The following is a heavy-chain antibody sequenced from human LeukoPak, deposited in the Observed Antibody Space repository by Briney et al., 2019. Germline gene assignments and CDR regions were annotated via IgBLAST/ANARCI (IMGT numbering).Heavy chain of an antibody. D-gene: IGHD3-10*01. J-gene: IGHJ4*02. V-gene: IGHV2-70*11. CDR2: IDWDDDK. CDR3: ARHYYGSGSFDY. CDR1: GFSLSTSGMC. Sequence: SGPTLVNPTPPLTLTCTFSGFSLSTSGMCVTWIRQPPGKALEWLARIDWDDDKYYSTSLKTRLTISKDTSKNQVVLTMTNMDPVDTATYFCARHYYGSGSFDYWGQGTLVTVSS.